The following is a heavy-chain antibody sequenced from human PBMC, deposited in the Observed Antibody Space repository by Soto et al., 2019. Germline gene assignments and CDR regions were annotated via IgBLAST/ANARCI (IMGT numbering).Heavy chain of an antibody. CDR1: GGSISSGVYY. CDR3: ARADYSPPYYWYGMDV. D-gene: IGHD4-4*01. V-gene: IGHV4-30-4*01. Sequence: QVQLQESGPGWWKPSQPLSLPCTVPGGSISSGVYYWSGIRQPPGKARGGIGYIYYSGSTYYNPSLKSRVTISVDTSKNQFSLKLSSVTAADTAVYYCARADYSPPYYWYGMDVWGQGTTVTVSS. CDR2: IYYSGST. J-gene: IGHJ6*02.